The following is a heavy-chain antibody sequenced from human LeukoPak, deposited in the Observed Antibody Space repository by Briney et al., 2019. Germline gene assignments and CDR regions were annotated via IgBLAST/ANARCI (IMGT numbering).Heavy chain of an antibody. CDR1: GFTFSSYS. CDR2: ISSSSYI. V-gene: IGHV3-21*01. J-gene: IGHJ4*02. CDR3: ARGVRDFWRGYELDY. D-gene: IGHD3-3*01. Sequence: PGGSLRLSCAASGFTFSSYSMNWVRQAPGKGLEWVSSISSSSYIYYADSVKGRFTISRDNAKNSLYLQMNSLRAADTAVYYCARGVRDFWRGYELDYWGQGTLVTVSS.